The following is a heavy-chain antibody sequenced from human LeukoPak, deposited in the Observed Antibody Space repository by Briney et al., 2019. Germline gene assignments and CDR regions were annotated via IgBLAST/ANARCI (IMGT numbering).Heavy chain of an antibody. CDR3: ARESWNYYFDY. D-gene: IGHD1-7*01. Sequence: PSETLSLTCTVSGGSISSGGYYWSWIRQHPGKGLEWIGYIYYSGSTYYNPSLKSRVTISVDTSKNQFSLKLSSVTAADTAVDYCARESWNYYFDYWGQGTLVTVSS. CDR1: GGSISSGGYY. J-gene: IGHJ4*02. CDR2: IYYSGST. V-gene: IGHV4-31*03.